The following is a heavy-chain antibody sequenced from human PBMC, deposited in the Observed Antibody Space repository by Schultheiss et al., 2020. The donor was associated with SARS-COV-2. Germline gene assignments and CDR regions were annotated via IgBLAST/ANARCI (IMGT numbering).Heavy chain of an antibody. V-gene: IGHV4-34*01. CDR1: GGSFSGYY. D-gene: IGHD4-23*01. Sequence: SETLSLTCAVYGGSFSGYYWSWIRQFPGKGLEWIGEISHGGSTNYNPSLKSRVIISVDTSKNQFSLKLSSVTAADTAVYYCARAPDYGGNPFAYWGQGTLVTVSS. CDR3: ARAPDYGGNPFAY. J-gene: IGHJ4*02. CDR2: ISHGGST.